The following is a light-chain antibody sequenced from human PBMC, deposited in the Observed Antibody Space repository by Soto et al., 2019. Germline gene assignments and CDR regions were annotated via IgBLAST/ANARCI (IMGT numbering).Light chain of an antibody. CDR1: QSVSSSY. CDR2: GAS. Sequence: EIVLTQSPGTLSLSPGERATLSCRASQSVSSSYLAWYQQQPGQAPRLLIYGASSWATGIPDRFSGSGSGTDFTLIISRLEPEDFAVYYCQQYGSSPRTFGQGTKVEIK. V-gene: IGKV3-20*01. J-gene: IGKJ1*01. CDR3: QQYGSSPRT.